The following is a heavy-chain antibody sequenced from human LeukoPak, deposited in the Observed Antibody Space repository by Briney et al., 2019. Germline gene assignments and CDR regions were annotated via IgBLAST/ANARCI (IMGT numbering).Heavy chain of an antibody. D-gene: IGHD3-10*01. V-gene: IGHV3-21*01. CDR2: ISSSSSYI. CDR3: ARDRRHGSSYYGMDV. Sequence: GGSLRLSCAASGFTFSSYSMNWVRQAPGKGLEWVSSISSSSSYIYYADSVKGRFTISRDNAKNSLYLQMTSLRAEDTAVYYCARDRRHGSSYYGMDVWGKGTTVTVSS. CDR1: GFTFSSYS. J-gene: IGHJ6*04.